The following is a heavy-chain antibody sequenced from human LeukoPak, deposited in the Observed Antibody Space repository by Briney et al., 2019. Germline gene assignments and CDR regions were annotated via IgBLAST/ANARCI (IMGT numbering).Heavy chain of an antibody. Sequence: SETVSLTCTVSGGSISSDYWSWIRQPPGKGLEWIGHIYYIGSTNYNPSLKSRVTISVDTSKNQFSLKLSSVTAADTAVYYCARVKFYYGSGSSNWFDPWGQGILVTVSS. CDR3: ARVKFYYGSGSSNWFDP. J-gene: IGHJ5*02. CDR1: GGSISSDY. V-gene: IGHV4-59*01. CDR2: IYYIGST. D-gene: IGHD3-10*01.